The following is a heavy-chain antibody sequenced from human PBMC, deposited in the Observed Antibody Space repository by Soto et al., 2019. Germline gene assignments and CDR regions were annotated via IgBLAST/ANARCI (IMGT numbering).Heavy chain of an antibody. V-gene: IGHV1-69*01. Sequence: QVQLVQSGAEVKKPGSSVKVSCKASGGTFSSYAISWVRQAPGQGLEWMGGIIPIFGTANYAQKFQGRVTITADESTSTAYMELSSLRSEDTAVYYCARVRITIFGVDGSGGFGYWGQGTLVTVSS. CDR1: GGTFSSYA. D-gene: IGHD3-3*01. CDR2: IIPIFGTA. J-gene: IGHJ4*02. CDR3: ARVRITIFGVDGSGGFGY.